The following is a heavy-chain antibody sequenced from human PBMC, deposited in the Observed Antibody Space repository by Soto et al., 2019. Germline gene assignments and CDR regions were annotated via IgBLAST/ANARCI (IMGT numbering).Heavy chain of an antibody. CDR1: GFTFSNAW. J-gene: IGHJ4*02. CDR3: TTEDSSGYYYYFDY. D-gene: IGHD3-22*01. CDR2: IKSKTDGGTT. Sequence: GGSLRLSCAASGFTFSNAWMNWVRQAPGKGLEWVGRIKSKTDGGTTDYAAPVKGRFTISRDDSKNTLYLQMNSLKTEDTAVYYCTTEDSSGYYYYFDYWGQGTLVTVSS. V-gene: IGHV3-15*07.